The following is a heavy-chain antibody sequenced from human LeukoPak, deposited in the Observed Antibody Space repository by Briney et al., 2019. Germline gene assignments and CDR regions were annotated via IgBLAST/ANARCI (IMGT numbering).Heavy chain of an antibody. CDR1: GFTSSSYA. Sequence: PGGSLRLSCAASGFTSSSYAVHWVRQAPGKGLEWVANINQDGTEKYYVDSVKGRFTISRDYAKNSLYLQMNSLRVEDTAVYYCAKVAKYYYGPETYYFFEQWGQGTPVTASS. V-gene: IGHV3-7*01. CDR2: INQDGTEK. J-gene: IGHJ4*02. CDR3: AKVAKYYYGPETYYFFEQ. D-gene: IGHD3-10*01.